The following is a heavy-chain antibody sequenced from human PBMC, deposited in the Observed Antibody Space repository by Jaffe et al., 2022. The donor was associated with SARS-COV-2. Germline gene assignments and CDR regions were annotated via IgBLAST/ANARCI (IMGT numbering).Heavy chain of an antibody. CDR3: AREVFDYDSSGYYNWFDP. V-gene: IGHV4-4*02. J-gene: IGHJ5*02. Sequence: QVQLQESGPGLVKPSGTLSLTCAVSGGSISSSNWWSWVRQPPGKGLEWIGEIYHSGSTNYNPSLKSRVTISVDKSKNQFSLKLSSVTAADTAVYYCAREVFDYDSSGYYNWFDPWGQGTLVTVSS. D-gene: IGHD3-22*01. CDR1: GGSISSSNW. CDR2: IYHSGST.